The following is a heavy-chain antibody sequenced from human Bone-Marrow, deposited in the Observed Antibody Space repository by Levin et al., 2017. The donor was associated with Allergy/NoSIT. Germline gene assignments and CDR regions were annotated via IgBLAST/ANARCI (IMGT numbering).Heavy chain of an antibody. Sequence: LSLTCAASGFTFRSTSMNWARQAPGKGLEWVSSISVSSSYIYYADSVRGRFTISRDNAKSSLYLQMNSLRAEDTAVYYCARGLGHYYYFMDVWGKGTTVTVSS. CDR2: ISVSSSYI. CDR1: GFTFRSTS. CDR3: ARGLGHYYYFMDV. D-gene: IGHD3-9*01. V-gene: IGHV3-21*01. J-gene: IGHJ6*03.